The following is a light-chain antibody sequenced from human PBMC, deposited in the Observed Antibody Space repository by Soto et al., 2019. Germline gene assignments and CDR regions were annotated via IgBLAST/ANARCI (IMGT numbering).Light chain of an antibody. J-gene: IGLJ2*01. V-gene: IGLV2-14*02. CDR1: NSDVGNYNL. CDR3: SSYTSSSTLV. CDR2: EVS. Sequence: QSALTQPASVSGSPGQSITISCTGTNSDVGNYNLVSWYQQHPGKAPKLIIYEVSNRPSGISNRFSGSKSGNTASLTLSGLQAEDEADYYCSSYTSSSTLVFGGGTKLTVL.